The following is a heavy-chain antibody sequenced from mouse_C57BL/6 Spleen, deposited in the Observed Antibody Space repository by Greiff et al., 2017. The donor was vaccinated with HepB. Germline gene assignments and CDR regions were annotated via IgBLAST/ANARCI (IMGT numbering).Heavy chain of an antibody. J-gene: IGHJ1*03. D-gene: IGHD4-1*01. CDR3: AKLLTGKKYFDV. V-gene: IGHV3-6*01. CDR2: ISYDGSN. CDR1: GYSITSGYY. Sequence: EVQRVESGPGLVKPSQSLSLTCSVTGYSITSGYYWNWIRQFPGNQLEWMGYISYDGSNNYNPSLKNRISITRDTSKNQFFLKLNSVTTEDTATYYCAKLLTGKKYFDVWGTGTTVTVSS.